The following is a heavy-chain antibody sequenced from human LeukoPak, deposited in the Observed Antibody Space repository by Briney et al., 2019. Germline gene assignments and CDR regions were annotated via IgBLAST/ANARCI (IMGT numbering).Heavy chain of an antibody. Sequence: ASVKVSCKASGYTFTGYYMHWVRQAPGQGLEWMGWINPNSGGTNYAQKFQGRVTMTRDTSISTAYMELSRLRSDDTAMYYCARDPTYYYDSSGYYPYYFDYWGQGTLVTVSS. CDR1: GYTFTGYY. CDR3: ARDPTYYYDSSGYYPYYFDY. D-gene: IGHD3-22*01. V-gene: IGHV1-2*02. CDR2: INPNSGGT. J-gene: IGHJ4*02.